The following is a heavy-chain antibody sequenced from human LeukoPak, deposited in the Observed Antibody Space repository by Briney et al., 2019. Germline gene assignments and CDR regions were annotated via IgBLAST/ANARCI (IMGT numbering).Heavy chain of an antibody. Sequence: GGSLRLSCAASGFTFSSYAMSWVRQAPGKGLEWVSAISGSGGSTYYADSVKGRFTISRDNSKNTLYLQVNSLRAEDTAAYYCAKTHYGGNFFDYWGQGTLVTVSS. CDR2: ISGSGGST. D-gene: IGHD4-23*01. J-gene: IGHJ4*02. CDR3: AKTHYGGNFFDY. CDR1: GFTFSSYA. V-gene: IGHV3-23*01.